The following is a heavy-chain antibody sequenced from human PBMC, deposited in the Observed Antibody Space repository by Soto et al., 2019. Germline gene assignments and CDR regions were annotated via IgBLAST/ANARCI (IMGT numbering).Heavy chain of an antibody. Sequence: TSETLSLTCTVSGGSISSYYWSWIRQPPGKGLEWIGYIYYSGSTNYNPSLKSRVTISVDTSKNQFSLKLSSVTAADTAVYYCASFGSSTFFDYWGQGTLVTVSS. CDR1: GGSISSYY. D-gene: IGHD6-6*01. CDR2: IYYSGST. J-gene: IGHJ4*02. CDR3: ASFGSSTFFDY. V-gene: IGHV4-59*08.